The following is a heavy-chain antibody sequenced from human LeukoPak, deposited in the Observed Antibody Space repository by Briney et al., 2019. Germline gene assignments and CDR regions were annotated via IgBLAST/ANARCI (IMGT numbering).Heavy chain of an antibody. CDR2: IHPGNSDT. V-gene: IGHV5-51*01. J-gene: IGHJ4*02. D-gene: IGHD1-1*01. Sequence: GESLKISFKGSGYSFSSYWIGWVRQMPGRGLEWMGIIHPGNSDTRYSPSFQGQVTISVDKYINTAFLQWSSLKASDTAMYYCARQGIQLGGFCDYWGQGTLVTVSS. CDR3: ARQGIQLGGFCDY. CDR1: GYSFSSYW.